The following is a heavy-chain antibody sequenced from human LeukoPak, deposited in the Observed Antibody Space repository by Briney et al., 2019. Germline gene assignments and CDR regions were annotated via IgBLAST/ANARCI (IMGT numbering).Heavy chain of an antibody. CDR2: INHSGST. J-gene: IGHJ5*02. Sequence: SETLSLTCAVFGGSFSGYYWSWIRQPPWKGLEWIGEINHSGSTNYNPSLKSRVTISVDTSKNQFSLKLSSVTAADTAVYYCARGQGRPLGYCSSTSCYFRFDPWGQGTLVTVSS. CDR1: GGSFSGYY. D-gene: IGHD2-2*01. CDR3: ARGQGRPLGYCSSTSCYFRFDP. V-gene: IGHV4-34*01.